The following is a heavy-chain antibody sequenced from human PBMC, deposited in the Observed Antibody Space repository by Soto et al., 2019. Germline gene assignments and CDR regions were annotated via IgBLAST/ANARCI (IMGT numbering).Heavy chain of an antibody. CDR1: GFTFTSYG. V-gene: IGHV3-23*01. Sequence: EVQLLESGGGLLQPGGSLRLACEASGFTFTSYGRSWVRQAPGKGLEWVSSFSGTGGNTYYADSVKGRFTISRDNFKNTLYLHMNSLRPDDTAVYYCARGCGMDVWGQGTTVTVSS. CDR3: ARGCGMDV. J-gene: IGHJ6*02. CDR2: FSGTGGNT.